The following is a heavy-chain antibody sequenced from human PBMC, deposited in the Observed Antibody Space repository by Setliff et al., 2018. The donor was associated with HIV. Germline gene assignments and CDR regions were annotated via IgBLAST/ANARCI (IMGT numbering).Heavy chain of an antibody. V-gene: IGHV4-59*11. CDR2: ISYTGGT. CDR3: ARGLSSPFAAGL. CDR1: GGSISSHY. Sequence: SETLSLTCTVSGGSISSHYWGWLRQPPGKGLEWIGSISYTGGTNHNPSLQSRVTMSIDTSKDQFSLKLSSLTSADTAVYYCARGLSSPFAAGLWGRGTLVTVSS. D-gene: IGHD6-13*01. J-gene: IGHJ4*02.